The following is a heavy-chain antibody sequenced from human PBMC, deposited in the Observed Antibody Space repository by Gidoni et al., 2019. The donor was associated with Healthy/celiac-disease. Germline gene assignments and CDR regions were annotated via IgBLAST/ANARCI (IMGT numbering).Heavy chain of an antibody. CDR2: IYYSGST. V-gene: IGHV4-59*01. CDR3: AREAGGYDSRDWFDP. Sequence: QVQLQESGPGLVKPSEPLSLTCTVSGGSISSYYWSWIRQPPGKGLEWIGYIYYSGSTNYNPSLKSRVTISVETSKNQFSLKLSSVTAADTAVYYCAREAGGYDSRDWFDPWGQGTLVTVSS. D-gene: IGHD5-12*01. J-gene: IGHJ5*02. CDR1: GGSISSYY.